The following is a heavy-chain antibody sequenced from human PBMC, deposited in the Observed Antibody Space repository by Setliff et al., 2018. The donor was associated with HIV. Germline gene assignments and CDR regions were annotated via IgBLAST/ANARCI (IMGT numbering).Heavy chain of an antibody. CDR1: GFTFSSYS. V-gene: IGHV3-66*02. D-gene: IGHD3-10*01. Sequence: PGGSLRLSCAASGFTFSSYSMNWVRQAPGKGLEWVSVINNSGTTKYADSVKGRFTISRDNSRDTFYLQMNSLTSEDTAVYYCARVRSRYYYGSGSRPNAFDIWGQGTMVTVSS. CDR3: ARVRSRYYYGSGSRPNAFDI. J-gene: IGHJ3*02. CDR2: INNSGTT.